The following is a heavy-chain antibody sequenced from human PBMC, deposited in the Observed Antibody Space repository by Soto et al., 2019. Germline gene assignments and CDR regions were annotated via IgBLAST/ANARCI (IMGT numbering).Heavy chain of an antibody. Sequence: LRLSCAASGLTFSSYAMTWVRQAPGKGLEWVSVITYNGDNTYYADSVKGRFTISRDNSKDTVHLQMNSLRAEDTAVYYCARYIRGPTVFYFDFWGPGVLVTVSS. CDR2: ITYNGDNT. J-gene: IGHJ4*02. D-gene: IGHD5-18*01. CDR3: ARYIRGPTVFYFDF. CDR1: GLTFSSYA. V-gene: IGHV3-23*01.